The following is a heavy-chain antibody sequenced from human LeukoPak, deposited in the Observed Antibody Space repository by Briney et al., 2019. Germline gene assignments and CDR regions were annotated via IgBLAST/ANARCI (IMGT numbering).Heavy chain of an antibody. Sequence: SETLCLTCTVSGGSINNNNHYWGWIRQPPGKGVECIGSIYYIGTTYNNPSLKSRVTISFDTSKNQFYLRPSSVTAADTAVYYCARDGSLNWFDPWGQGTLVTVSS. CDR2: IYYIGTT. J-gene: IGHJ5*02. D-gene: IGHD3-10*01. V-gene: IGHV4-39*07. CDR1: GGSINNNNHY. CDR3: ARDGSLNWFDP.